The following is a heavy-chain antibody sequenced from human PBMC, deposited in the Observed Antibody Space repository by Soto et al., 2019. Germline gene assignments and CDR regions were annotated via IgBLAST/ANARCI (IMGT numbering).Heavy chain of an antibody. CDR3: TTQGFGVLHGLVDV. D-gene: IGHD3-10*01. J-gene: IGHJ6*02. CDR2: ISKSGYT. V-gene: IGHV4-59*08. Sequence: QVQLQESGPGLVKPSETLSLTCTVSGGFISSFTNHYCSWIRLPPGKGLEWIGYISKSGYTSYNPSLKSRVMLSVDTSKNQCSLELTSVIAADAAVYYCTTQGFGVLHGLVDVWGQGTTVTVSS. CDR1: GGFISSFTNHY.